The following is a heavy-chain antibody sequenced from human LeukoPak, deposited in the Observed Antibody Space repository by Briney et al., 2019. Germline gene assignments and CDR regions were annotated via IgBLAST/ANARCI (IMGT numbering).Heavy chain of an antibody. CDR1: GFTFSIYS. V-gene: IGHV3-21*01. Sequence: GGSLRLSCAASGFTFSIYSMNWVRQAPGKGLEWVSSISSCSSYIHYADSVKGRFTISRDNAKNSLYLQMNSLRAEDTAVYYCARLANYYDSSGDGFDIWGQGTMVTVSS. J-gene: IGHJ3*02. CDR3: ARLANYYDSSGDGFDI. CDR2: ISSCSSYI. D-gene: IGHD3-22*01.